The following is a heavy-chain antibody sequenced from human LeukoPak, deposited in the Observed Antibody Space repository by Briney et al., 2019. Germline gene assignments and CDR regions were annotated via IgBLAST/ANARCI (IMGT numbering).Heavy chain of an antibody. Sequence: SETLSLTCAVYGGSFSGFYWSWIRQPPGKGLEWIGEINHSGSTNYNPSLKSRVTISVDTSKNQFSLKLGSVTAADTAVYYCARASRPPRYYYYGMDVWGQGTTVTVSS. CDR1: GGSFSGFY. CDR3: ARASRPPRYYYYGMDV. V-gene: IGHV4-34*01. J-gene: IGHJ6*02. CDR2: INHSGST.